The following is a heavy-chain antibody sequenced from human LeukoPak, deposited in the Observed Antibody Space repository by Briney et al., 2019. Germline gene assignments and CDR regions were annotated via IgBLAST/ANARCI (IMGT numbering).Heavy chain of an antibody. CDR3: ARGRQWLVPRRTFDI. Sequence: SQTLSLTCALSGDCVSSNSAAWNWIRQSPSRGLEWPGRTNYRAKRYNDYAVSVKCRITTNPDTSKNQCSLKLSSVTAADTAVYYCARGRQWLVPRRTFDIWGEGTMVTVSS. CDR1: GDCVSSNSAA. J-gene: IGHJ3*02. CDR2: TNYRAKRYN. V-gene: IGHV6-1*01. D-gene: IGHD6-19*01.